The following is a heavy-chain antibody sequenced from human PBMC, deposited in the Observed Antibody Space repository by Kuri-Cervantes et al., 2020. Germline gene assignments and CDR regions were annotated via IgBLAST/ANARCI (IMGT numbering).Heavy chain of an antibody. CDR2: IHYSGST. CDR3: ASNYYDSSGYLIDI. D-gene: IGHD3-22*01. J-gene: IGHJ3*02. V-gene: IGHV4-59*12. CDR1: GGSFSSYF. Sequence: SETLSLTCAVYGGSFSSYFWSWIRQPPGKGLEWIGYIHYSGSTNYNPSLKSRVTISVDMSKNQFSLKLSSVTAADTAVYYCASNYYDSSGYLIDIWVQGTMVTVSS.